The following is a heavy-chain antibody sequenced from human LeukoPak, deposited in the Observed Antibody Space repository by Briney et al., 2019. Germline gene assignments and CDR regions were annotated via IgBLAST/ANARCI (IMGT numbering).Heavy chain of an antibody. D-gene: IGHD6-13*01. CDR2: ISAYNGNT. Sequence: ASVKVSCKASGYTFTSYGISWVRQAPGQGLEWMGWISAYNGNTNYAQKLQGRVTMTTDTSTSTAYMELRSLRSDDTAVYYCARIPAEIYSSSWSIDYWGQGTLVTVSP. CDR1: GYTFTSYG. CDR3: ARIPAEIYSSSWSIDY. V-gene: IGHV1-18*01. J-gene: IGHJ4*02.